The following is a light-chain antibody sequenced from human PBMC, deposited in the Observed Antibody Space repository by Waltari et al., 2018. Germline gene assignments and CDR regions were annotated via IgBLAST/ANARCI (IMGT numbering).Light chain of an antibody. CDR3: QKYYNTPPT. CDR2: WAS. CDR1: QTLYRSNNKNY. V-gene: IGKV4-1*01. Sequence: DIVMTQSPDSLAVSLGERATINCQSSQTLYRSNNKNYLAWYQQKPGQPPQMLIYWASTRESGVPDRFSGSGSGTDFTLTITSLQAEDVAVYYCQKYYNTPPTFGPGTKVDIK. J-gene: IGKJ3*01.